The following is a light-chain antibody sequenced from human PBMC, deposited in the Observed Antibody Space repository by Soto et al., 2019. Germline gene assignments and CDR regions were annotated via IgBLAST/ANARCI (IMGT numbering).Light chain of an antibody. CDR2: GAS. CDR1: QSVSSI. J-gene: IGKJ1*01. Sequence: EIVMTQSPATLSVSPGERATLSCRASQSVSSILAWYQQKPGQAPRLLIYGASTRATGIPARFSGSGSGTEFTLTSSSQQSEDFAVYYCQQYNYWPRTFGQGTKVEIK. V-gene: IGKV3-15*01. CDR3: QQYNYWPRT.